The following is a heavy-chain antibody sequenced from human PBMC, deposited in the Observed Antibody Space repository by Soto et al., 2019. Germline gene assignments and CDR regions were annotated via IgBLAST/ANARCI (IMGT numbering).Heavy chain of an antibody. CDR1: GYTFTSYG. CDR3: ARETNDYGDYRRDAFDI. J-gene: IGHJ3*02. Sequence: ASVKVSCKASGYTFTSYGISWVRQAPGQGLEWMGWINANNGNTNYAQKLQGRVTMTRDTSISTAYMGLSRLRSDDTAVYYCARETNDYGDYRRDAFDIWGQGTMVT. D-gene: IGHD4-17*01. CDR2: INANNGNT. V-gene: IGHV1-18*01.